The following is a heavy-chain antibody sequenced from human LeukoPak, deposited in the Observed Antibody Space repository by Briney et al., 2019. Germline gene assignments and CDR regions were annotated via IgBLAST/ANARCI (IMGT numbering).Heavy chain of an antibody. J-gene: IGHJ3*02. D-gene: IGHD3-10*01. Sequence: SGTLSLTCIVSGVSVSSGSYYWSWIRQPPGKGLEWIGYIYYSGGTNYNPSLKSRVTISLDMSKNQFSLKLSSVTAADTAVYYCARDQKFSRGAFDIWGQGTMVTVSS. CDR2: IYYSGGT. V-gene: IGHV4-61*01. CDR1: GVSVSSGSYY. CDR3: ARDQKFSRGAFDI.